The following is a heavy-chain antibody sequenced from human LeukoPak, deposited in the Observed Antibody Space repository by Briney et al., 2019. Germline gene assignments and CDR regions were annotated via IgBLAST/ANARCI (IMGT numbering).Heavy chain of an antibody. CDR3: AKEYSGSFSPFPSYFDY. CDR1: GFTFSTYA. Sequence: GGSLRLSCAASGFTFSTYAMNWVRQAPGKGLEWVSAISGSGAKTYYADFVKGRFTISRDNSKNTLYLRMNSLRAEDTAVYYCAKEYSGSFSPFPSYFDYWGQGTLVTVSS. CDR2: ISGSGAKT. J-gene: IGHJ4*02. D-gene: IGHD1-26*01. V-gene: IGHV3-23*01.